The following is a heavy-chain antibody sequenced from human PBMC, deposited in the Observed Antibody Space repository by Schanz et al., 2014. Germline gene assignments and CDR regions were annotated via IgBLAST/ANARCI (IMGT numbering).Heavy chain of an antibody. CDR3: ARDGSAATTDFEY. CDR1: GFIFSSYN. Sequence: EVQLVESGGGLVKPGGSLRLSCVASGFIFSSYNMNWVRQSPGKGLEWVSFLSSDSRHVYYVESAKGRFTISRDNAKNSLYLQMDSLRGDDTAVYYCARDGSAATTDFEYGGQGVLVTVSS. CDR2: LSSDSRHV. D-gene: IGHD1-1*01. V-gene: IGHV3-21*06. J-gene: IGHJ4*02.